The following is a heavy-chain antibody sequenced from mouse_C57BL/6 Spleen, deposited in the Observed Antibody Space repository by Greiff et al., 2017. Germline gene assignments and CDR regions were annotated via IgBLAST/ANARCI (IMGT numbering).Heavy chain of an antibody. V-gene: IGHV1-83*01. Sequence: VQLQQSGPELVKPGASVKMSCKASGYTFTDYYMHWVKQKPGKGLEWIGEIYPGSGNTYSNEKFKGKATLTADTSSSTAYMQLSSLTSEDSAVXFCARGVYYFDYWGQGTTLTVSS. CDR3: RGVYYFDY. CDR1: YTFTDYYM. CDR2: YPGSGNTY. J-gene: IGHJ2*01.